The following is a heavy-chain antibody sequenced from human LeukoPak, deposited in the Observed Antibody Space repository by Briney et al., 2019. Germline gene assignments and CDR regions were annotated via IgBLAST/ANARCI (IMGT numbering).Heavy chain of an antibody. Sequence: ASVKVSCKASGYTFTGYYMHWVRQAPGQGLEWMGWINPNRGGTNYAQKFQGRVTMTRDTSISTAYMELSRLRSDDTAVYYCAREGTADDILTGYYKRTNWFDPWGQGTLVTVSS. CDR3: AREGTADDILTGYYKRTNWFDP. CDR1: GYTFTGYY. CDR2: INPNRGGT. V-gene: IGHV1-2*02. D-gene: IGHD3-9*01. J-gene: IGHJ5*02.